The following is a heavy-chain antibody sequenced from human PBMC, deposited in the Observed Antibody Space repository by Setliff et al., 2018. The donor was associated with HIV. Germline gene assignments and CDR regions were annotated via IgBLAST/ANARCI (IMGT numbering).Heavy chain of an antibody. D-gene: IGHD3-10*01. V-gene: IGHV3-23*01. CDR3: AKDRGDSDY. CDR2: ISRSSDII. J-gene: IGHJ4*02. CDR1: GFSFSTYG. Sequence: SLRLSCVASGFSFSTYGMSWVRQAPGKGLEWVSTISRSSDIIKYADSVEGRFTISRDNSKSTLYLQMSSLRVEDTAVYYCAKDRGDSDYWGQGTLVTVSS.